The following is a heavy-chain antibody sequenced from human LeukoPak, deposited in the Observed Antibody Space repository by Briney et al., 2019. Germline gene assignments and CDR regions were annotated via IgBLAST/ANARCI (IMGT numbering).Heavy chain of an antibody. J-gene: IGHJ4*02. D-gene: IGHD2-21*02. CDR1: GYTFTGYY. V-gene: IGHV1-2*02. CDR3: ARDLLAYCGGDCYSDY. Sequence: ASVKVSRKASGYTFTGYYMHWVRQAPGQGLEWMGWTNPNSGGTNYAQKFQGRVTMTRDTSISTAYMELSRLRSDDTAVYYCARDLLAYCGGDCYSDYWGQGTLVTVSS. CDR2: TNPNSGGT.